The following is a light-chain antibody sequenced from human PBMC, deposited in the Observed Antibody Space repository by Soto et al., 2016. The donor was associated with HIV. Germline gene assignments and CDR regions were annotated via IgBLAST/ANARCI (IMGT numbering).Light chain of an antibody. J-gene: IGKJ2*01. CDR1: QSISNY. CDR2: AAS. CDR3: QQSYSTPYT. Sequence: DIQMTQSPSSLSASVGDRVTITCRASQSISNYLNWYQQKPGKTPKLLIYAASSLERGVPSRFSGSGSGTDFTLTISSLQPEDFATYSCQQSYSTPYTFGQGTKLEI. V-gene: IGKV1-39*01.